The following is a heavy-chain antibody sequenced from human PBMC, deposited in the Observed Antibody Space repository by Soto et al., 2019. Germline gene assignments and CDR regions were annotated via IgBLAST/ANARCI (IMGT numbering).Heavy chain of an antibody. Sequence: VASVKVSCKASGYTFTSYAMHWVRQAPGQRLEWMGWINAGNGNTKYSQKFQGRVTITRDTSASTAYMELSSLRSEDTAVYYCARTYSSSWSEDAFDIWGQGTMVTVSS. J-gene: IGHJ3*02. CDR2: INAGNGNT. CDR1: GYTFTSYA. V-gene: IGHV1-3*01. D-gene: IGHD6-13*01. CDR3: ARTYSSSWSEDAFDI.